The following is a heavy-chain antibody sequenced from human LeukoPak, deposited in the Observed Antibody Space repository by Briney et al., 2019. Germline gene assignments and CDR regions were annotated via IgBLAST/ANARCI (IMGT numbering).Heavy chain of an antibody. J-gene: IGHJ6*03. D-gene: IGHD2-2*01. V-gene: IGHV4-34*01. Sequence: SETLSLTCAVYGGSFSGYYWSWLRQPPGKGLEWFVEINHSGSTNYNQSLKSRVTISVDTSKNQFSLKLSSVTAAETAVYYCARGAVPAPSPNPSYYYYMDVCGKGTTVTVSS. CDR1: GGSFSGYY. CDR2: INHSGST. CDR3: ARGAVPAPSPNPSYYYYMDV.